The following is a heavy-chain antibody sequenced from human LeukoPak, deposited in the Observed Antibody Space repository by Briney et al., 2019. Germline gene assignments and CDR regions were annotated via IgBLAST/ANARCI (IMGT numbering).Heavy chain of an antibody. CDR1: GYTFTSYG. D-gene: IGHD2-21*02. V-gene: IGHV1-18*01. CDR2: ISAYNGNT. J-gene: IGHJ4*02. CDR3: ARTFPDCGGDGCFDY. Sequence: ASVKVSCKASGYTFTSYGISWVRQAPGQGLEWMGWISAYNGNTNYAQKFQGRVTMTRDTSIGTAYMELSRLRSDDTAVYYCARTFPDCGGDGCFDYWGQGTLVTVSS.